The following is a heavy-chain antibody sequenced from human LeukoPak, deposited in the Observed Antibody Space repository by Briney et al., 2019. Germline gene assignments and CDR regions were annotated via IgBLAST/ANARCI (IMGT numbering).Heavy chain of an antibody. CDR1: GGSISSYY. J-gene: IGHJ4*02. V-gene: IGHV4-59*08. Sequence: SETLSLTCTVSGGSISSYYWNWIRQPPGKGLECIGYISYSGRTFHNPSLKSRVAILVDTSKNQFSLSLTSVSAEDTAVYYCARLRAADFLDYWGQGTLVTVSS. CDR2: ISYSGRT. D-gene: IGHD6-25*01. CDR3: ARLRAADFLDY.